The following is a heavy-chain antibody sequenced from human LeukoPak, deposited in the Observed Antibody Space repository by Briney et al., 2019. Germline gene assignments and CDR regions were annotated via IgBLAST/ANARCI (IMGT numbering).Heavy chain of an antibody. CDR3: AMYSSPYNPFDY. CDR2: IFHSGST. J-gene: IGHJ4*02. CDR1: GASMNRTNW. D-gene: IGHD6-13*01. Sequence: SETLSPTCAVSGASMNRTNWWSWVRQPPGKGLEWIGEIFHSGSTNYNPSLKSRVTISVDTSKNQFSLKLSSVTAADTAVYYCAMYSSPYNPFDYWGQGTLVTVSS. V-gene: IGHV4-4*02.